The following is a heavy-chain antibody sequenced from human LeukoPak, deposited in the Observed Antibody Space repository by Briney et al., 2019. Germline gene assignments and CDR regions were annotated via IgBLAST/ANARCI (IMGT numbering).Heavy chain of an antibody. CDR2: IYYSGST. J-gene: IGHJ4*02. V-gene: IGHV4-59*01. Sequence: SETLSHTCTVSGGSISSYYWSWIRQPPGKGLEWIGYIYYSGSTNYNPSLKSRVTISVDTSKNQFSLKLSSVTAADTAVYYCARDSGYNYFDYWGQGTLVTVSS. CDR1: GGSISSYY. D-gene: IGHD5-12*01. CDR3: ARDSGYNYFDY.